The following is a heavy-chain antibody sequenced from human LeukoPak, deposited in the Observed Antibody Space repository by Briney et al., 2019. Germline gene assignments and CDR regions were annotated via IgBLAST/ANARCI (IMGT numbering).Heavy chain of an antibody. CDR1: GFTFSNAW. CDR2: IKSKTDGGTT. D-gene: IGHD3-3*01. CDR3: TTDSQYDFWSGHLRYYFDY. Sequence: GGSLRLSCAASGFTFSNAWMSWVRQAPGKGLEWVGRIKSKTDGGTTDYAAPVKGRFTISRDDSKNTLYLQMNSLKTEDTAVYYCTTDSQYDFWSGHLRYYFDYWGQGTLVTVSS. V-gene: IGHV3-15*01. J-gene: IGHJ4*02.